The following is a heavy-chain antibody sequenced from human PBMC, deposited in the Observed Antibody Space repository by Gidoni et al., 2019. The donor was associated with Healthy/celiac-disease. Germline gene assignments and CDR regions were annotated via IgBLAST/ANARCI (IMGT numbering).Heavy chain of an antibody. CDR3: AREAIAAAGNWYFDL. Sequence: EVQLVESGGGLVKPGGSLRLSCAASGFTFSSYSMNWVRQAPGKGLEWVSSISSSSSYIYYADSVKGRFTISRDNAKNSLYLQMNSLRAEDTAVYYCAREAIAAAGNWYFDLWGRGTLVTVSS. J-gene: IGHJ2*01. CDR2: ISSSSSYI. V-gene: IGHV3-21*01. CDR1: GFTFSSYS. D-gene: IGHD6-13*01.